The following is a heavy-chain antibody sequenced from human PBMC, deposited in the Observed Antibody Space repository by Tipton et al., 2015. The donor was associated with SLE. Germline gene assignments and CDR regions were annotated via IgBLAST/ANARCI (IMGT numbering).Heavy chain of an antibody. V-gene: IGHV3-53*01. CDR2: IYSAGRT. CDR3: ARENDYYSYLDV. Sequence: SLRLSCAASGFSFDTHYISWVRQAPGKGLEWVSVIYSAGRTYYADSVKGRFIISRDNSKNTVYLQMNSLRVEDTAVYYCARENDYYSYLDVWGKGTTVTVSS. CDR1: GFSFDTHY. J-gene: IGHJ6*03.